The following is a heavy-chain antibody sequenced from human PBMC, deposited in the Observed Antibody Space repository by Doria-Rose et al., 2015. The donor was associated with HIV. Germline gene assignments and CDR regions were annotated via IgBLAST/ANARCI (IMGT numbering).Heavy chain of an antibody. CDR3: TTDPPTVGAGEFDY. D-gene: IGHD1-26*01. Sequence: VQLVQSGGGLVRPGGSLRLSCAASGFTFINAWMNWVRQAPGKWLEYIGRVKGKGDGGPTDYAAPVKGRFTISRDDSKNSLYLQMNSLKTEGTAVYYCTTDPPTVGAGEFDYWGQGTLVTVSS. CDR2: VKGKGDGGPT. J-gene: IGHJ4*02. V-gene: IGHV3-15*01. CDR1: GFTFINAW.